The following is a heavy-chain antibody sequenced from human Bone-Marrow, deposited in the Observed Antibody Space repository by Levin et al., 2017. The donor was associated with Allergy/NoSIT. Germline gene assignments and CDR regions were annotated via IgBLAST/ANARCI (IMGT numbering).Heavy chain of an antibody. CDR2: MNPKSGNT. V-gene: IGHV1-8*01. Sequence: SFPSSFSPFLLSSLNWVRQASGQGLEWMGWMNPKSGNTVYAQKFQGRVTITLPPSISTAYMDLSSLRSDDTAVYYCATGQGHLVGPPWGQGTLVTVSS. D-gene: IGHD6-6*01. CDR1: FSPFLLSS. CDR3: ATGQGHLVGPP. J-gene: IGHJ5*02.